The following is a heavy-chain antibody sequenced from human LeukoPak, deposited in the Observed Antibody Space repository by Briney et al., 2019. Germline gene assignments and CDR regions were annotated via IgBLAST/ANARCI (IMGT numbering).Heavy chain of an antibody. CDR3: ARRAGEYSHPYDY. V-gene: IGHV3-53*01. CDR1: GLTISSYS. CDR2: IYSGGNT. J-gene: IGHJ4*02. Sequence: PGGSLRLSCAASGLTISSYSMNWVRQAPGKGLEWVSFIYSGGNTHYSDSVKGRFTISRDNSKNTLYLQMNSLRAEDTAIYYCARRAGEYSHPYDYWGQGTLVTVSS. D-gene: IGHD2-15*01.